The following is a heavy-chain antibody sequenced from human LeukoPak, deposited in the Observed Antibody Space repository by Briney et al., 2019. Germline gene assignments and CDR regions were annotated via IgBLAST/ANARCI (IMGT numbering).Heavy chain of an antibody. Sequence: PGGSLRLSCAASGFTFSSYSMNWVRQAPGKGLEWVSSISSSSSYIYYADSVRGRFTISRDNAKNSLYLQMNSLRAEDTAVYYCARELRFLEWLFDYWGQGTLVTVSS. J-gene: IGHJ4*02. CDR1: GFTFSSYS. CDR2: ISSSSSYI. CDR3: ARELRFLEWLFDY. D-gene: IGHD3-3*01. V-gene: IGHV3-21*01.